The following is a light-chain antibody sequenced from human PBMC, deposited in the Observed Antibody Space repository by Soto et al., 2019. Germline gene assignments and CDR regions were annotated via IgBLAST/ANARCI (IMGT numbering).Light chain of an antibody. J-gene: IGKJ1*01. CDR1: QSISNR. CDR3: QHSGGMWA. Sequence: DIQMTQSPSTLSASVGDRVTITCRASQSISNRLAWYQQKPGKAPKVVIYDASSLESGVPSRFSGSGSGTEFILNINSLQPDDFATYCGQHSGGMWAFGQGTKVDIX. CDR2: DAS. V-gene: IGKV1-5*01.